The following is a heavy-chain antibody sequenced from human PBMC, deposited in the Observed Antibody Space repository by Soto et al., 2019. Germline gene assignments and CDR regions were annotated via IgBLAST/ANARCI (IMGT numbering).Heavy chain of an antibody. D-gene: IGHD4-17*01. J-gene: IGHJ4*02. Sequence: ASVKVSCKVSGYPITTYYIHWVRQAPGQGLEWVGWIDPRSGGTVYEQKFQGRFTISRDTSKSTVYLQMNSLSAEDTAVYYCARDWNGDKYFDFWDQGSLVTVSS. V-gene: IGHV1-2*02. CDR3: ARDWNGDKYFDF. CDR1: GYPITTYY. CDR2: IDPRSGGT.